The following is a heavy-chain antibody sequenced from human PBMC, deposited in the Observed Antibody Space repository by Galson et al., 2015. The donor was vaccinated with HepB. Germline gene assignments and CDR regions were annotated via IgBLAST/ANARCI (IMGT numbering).Heavy chain of an antibody. CDR2: INTNTGNP. V-gene: IGHV7-4-1*02. CDR1: GYTFTSYA. CDR3: ARGNYDFWSGYPPDDY. J-gene: IGHJ4*02. D-gene: IGHD3-3*01. Sequence: SVKVSCKASGYTFTSYAMNWVRQASGQGLEWMGWINTNTGNPTYAQGFTGRFVFSLDTSVSTAYLQISSLKAEDTAVYYCARGNYDFWSGYPPDDYWGQGTPVTVSS.